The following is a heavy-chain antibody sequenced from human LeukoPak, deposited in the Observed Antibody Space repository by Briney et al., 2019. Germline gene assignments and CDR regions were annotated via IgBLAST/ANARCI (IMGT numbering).Heavy chain of an antibody. CDR1: GGSISSSNYY. D-gene: IGHD1-20*01. CDR2: IYYSGST. Sequence: PSETLSLTCSVSGGSISSSNYYWGWIRQHPGEGLEWIATIYYSGSTYYNPSLKSRVTIFIDTFKNDFSLKLSSVTAADTAVYYRARLTGTTPLDYWGQGILVTVSS. CDR3: ARLTGTTPLDY. J-gene: IGHJ4*02. V-gene: IGHV4-39*02.